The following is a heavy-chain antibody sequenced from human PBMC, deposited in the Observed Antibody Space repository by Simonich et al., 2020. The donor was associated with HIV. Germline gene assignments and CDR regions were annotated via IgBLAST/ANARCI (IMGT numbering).Heavy chain of an antibody. CDR3: ARGFYQRLYYFDY. Sequence: QVQLQQWGAGLLKPSETLSLTCAVYGGSFSGYYWSWIRQAPGKGLEWIGEINKSGSTNYNPSLKSRVTISVDTSKNQFSLKLSSVTAADTAVYYCARGFYQRLYYFDYWGQGTLVTVSS. CDR2: INKSGST. CDR1: GGSFSGYY. D-gene: IGHD2-2*01. J-gene: IGHJ4*02. V-gene: IGHV4-34*01.